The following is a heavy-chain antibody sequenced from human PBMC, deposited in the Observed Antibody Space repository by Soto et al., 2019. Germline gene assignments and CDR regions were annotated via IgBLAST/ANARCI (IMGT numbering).Heavy chain of an antibody. Sequence: PGGSLRLSCAASGFTFSSYAMHWVRQAPGKGLEYVSAISSNGGSTYYANSVKGRFTISRDNSKNTLYLQMGSLRAEDMAVYYCARDASLSITGTTSHPPGGYYYMDVWGKGTTVTVSS. J-gene: IGHJ6*03. CDR3: ARDASLSITGTTSHPPGGYYYMDV. D-gene: IGHD1-7*01. CDR1: GFTFSSYA. V-gene: IGHV3-64*01. CDR2: ISSNGGST.